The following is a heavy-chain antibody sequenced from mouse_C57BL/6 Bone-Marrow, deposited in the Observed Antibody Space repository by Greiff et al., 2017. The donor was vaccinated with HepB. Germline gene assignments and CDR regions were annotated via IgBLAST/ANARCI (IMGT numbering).Heavy chain of an antibody. CDR3: ARSVVTNVSYYFDY. V-gene: IGHV1-53*01. J-gene: IGHJ2*01. CDR2: INPSNGGT. CDR1: GYTFTSYW. Sequence: QVHVKQSGTELVKPGASVKLSCKASGYTFTSYWMHWVKQRPGQGLEWIGNINPSNGGTNYNEKFKSKATLTVDKSSSTAYMQLSSLTSEDSAVYYCARSVVTNVSYYFDYWGQGTTLTVSS. D-gene: IGHD2-3*01.